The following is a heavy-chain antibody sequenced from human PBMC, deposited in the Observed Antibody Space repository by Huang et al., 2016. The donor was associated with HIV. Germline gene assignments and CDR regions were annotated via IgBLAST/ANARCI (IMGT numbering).Heavy chain of an antibody. Sequence: QLVESGGGLVKPGGSLRLYGAASGFTFSNAWMRGVRQAAGKGLEWIGRIKSKTDGGTSDYAAPVKGIFTSSRDDSKNTLFLQMTSLKTEDAGVYYCTTDQGNNWDNWFDPWGQGTLVTVSS. J-gene: IGHJ5*02. CDR1: GFTFSNAW. CDR2: IKSKTDGGTS. D-gene: IGHD1-1*01. CDR3: TTDQGNNWDNWFDP. V-gene: IGHV3-15*01.